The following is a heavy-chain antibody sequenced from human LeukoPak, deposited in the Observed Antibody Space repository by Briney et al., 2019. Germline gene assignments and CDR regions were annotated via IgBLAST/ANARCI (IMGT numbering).Heavy chain of an antibody. CDR1: GFTFSRDS. V-gene: IGHV3-21*01. CDR3: ARDLRSSGYYAFDY. Sequence: GGSLTLSCAASGFTFSRDSMNWVRRAPGRGLEWGSSISVLSNYIYYADSVKGRFTISRDNAKNSLYLQMNRLRAEDTAVYYCARDLRSSGYYAFDYWGQGTLVTVSS. J-gene: IGHJ4*02. CDR2: ISVLSNYI. D-gene: IGHD3-22*01.